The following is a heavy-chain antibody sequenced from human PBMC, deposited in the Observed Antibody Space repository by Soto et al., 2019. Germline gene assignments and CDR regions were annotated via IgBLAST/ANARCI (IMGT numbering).Heavy chain of an antibody. CDR2: MNSGGSEI. Sequence: PGGSLRLSCAASGFTFGDYWMHWVRQAPGKGLEWVSRMNSGGSEINYADSVKGRFIVSRDNAKSTLHLQMTSLRVEDTAVYYCATAEVDYWGPGVLVTVSS. V-gene: IGHV3-74*01. J-gene: IGHJ4*02. CDR3: ATAEVDY. CDR1: GFTFGDYW.